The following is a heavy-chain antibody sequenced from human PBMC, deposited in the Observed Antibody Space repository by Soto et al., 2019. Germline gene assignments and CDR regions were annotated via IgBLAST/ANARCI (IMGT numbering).Heavy chain of an antibody. Sequence: QVQLVQSEAEVKKPGASVKVSCKASGYTFITYGVSWVRQAHGQGLDWLGWISTYNGNTRYAERLQGRVTMTTDTTTNRAYMELRNLRSDDTAVYYCARGPTDYYDNSANYFLDYWGQGTQVTVSS. D-gene: IGHD3-22*01. CDR3: ARGPTDYYDNSANYFLDY. CDR1: GYTFITYG. CDR2: ISTYNGNT. J-gene: IGHJ4*02. V-gene: IGHV1-18*01.